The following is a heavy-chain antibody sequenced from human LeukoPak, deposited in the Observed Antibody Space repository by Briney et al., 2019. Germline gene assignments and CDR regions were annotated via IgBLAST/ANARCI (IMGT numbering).Heavy chain of an antibody. V-gene: IGHV3-21*04. J-gene: IGHJ4*02. CDR3: AKDIGSSWYGRYYFDY. CDR2: ISSSSSYI. Sequence: GGSLRLSCAASGFTFSSYSMNWVRQAPGKGLEWVSSISSSSSYIYYADSVRGRFTISRDNAKNSLYLQMNSLRAEDMALYYCAKDIGSSWYGRYYFDYWGQGTLVTVSS. CDR1: GFTFSSYS. D-gene: IGHD6-13*01.